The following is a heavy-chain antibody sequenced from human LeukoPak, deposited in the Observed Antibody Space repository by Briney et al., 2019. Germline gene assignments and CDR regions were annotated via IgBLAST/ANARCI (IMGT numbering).Heavy chain of an antibody. Sequence: GGSLRLSCAASGFIFSDYYMAWIGQAPGKGPEWVSYISIRGTLKYYTDSVKGRFTISRDNAEKSVYLQMNSLRAEDTAVYYCARPSTTVSLPDYWGQGTLVTVSS. D-gene: IGHD1-1*01. CDR1: GFIFSDYY. CDR2: ISIRGTLK. J-gene: IGHJ4*02. V-gene: IGHV3-11*04. CDR3: ARPSTTVSLPDY.